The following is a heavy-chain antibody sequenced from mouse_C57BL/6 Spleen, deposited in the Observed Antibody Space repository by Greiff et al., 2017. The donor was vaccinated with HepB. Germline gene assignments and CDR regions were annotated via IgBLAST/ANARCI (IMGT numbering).Heavy chain of an antibody. CDR2: INPNNGGT. CDR3: ALIYYGNYYWYFDV. Sequence: EVQLQQSGPELVKPGASVKISCKASGYTFTDYYMNWVKQSHGKSLEWIGDINPNNGGTSYNQKFKGKATLTVDKSSSTAYMELRSLTSEDSAVYYCALIYYGNYYWYFDVWGTGTTVTVSS. D-gene: IGHD2-1*01. J-gene: IGHJ1*03. V-gene: IGHV1-26*01. CDR1: GYTFTDYY.